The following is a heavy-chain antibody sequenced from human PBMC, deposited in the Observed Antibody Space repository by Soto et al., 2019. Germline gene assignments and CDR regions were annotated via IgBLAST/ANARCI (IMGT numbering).Heavy chain of an antibody. CDR2: ITSDTNTI. Sequence: DVQLVESGGGLVQPGGSLRLTCAASGFPFSIYSMNWVRQAPGKGLEWSSYITSDTNTIKYADSVKGRFTISRDNAKNLVYLQMNSLRDEDTAVYFCARSVEGHFDYWGQGTVVTVSS. CDR1: GFPFSIYS. CDR3: ARSVEGHFDY. V-gene: IGHV3-48*02. J-gene: IGHJ4*02. D-gene: IGHD6-19*01.